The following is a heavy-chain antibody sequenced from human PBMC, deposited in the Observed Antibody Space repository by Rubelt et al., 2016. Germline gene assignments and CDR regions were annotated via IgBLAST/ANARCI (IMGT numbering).Heavy chain of an antibody. D-gene: IGHD6-6*01. CDR3: ARDLAKSRSSTVDS. CDR2: ISNGGSTI. Sequence: VQLVESGGGLVKPGRSLRISCTSSGFNFAEFAMNWFRQAPGKGLEWVSYISNGGSTIYYADSVKGRFTISRDNAKNSRYLQMNSLGAGETAVYYCARDLAKSRSSTVDSWGQGTLVTVSS. V-gene: IGHV3-11*04. J-gene: IGHJ4*02. CDR1: GFNFAEFA.